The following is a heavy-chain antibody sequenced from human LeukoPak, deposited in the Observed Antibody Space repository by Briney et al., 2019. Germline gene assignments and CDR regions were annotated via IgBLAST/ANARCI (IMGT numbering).Heavy chain of an antibody. V-gene: IGHV4-59*08. CDR2: IYYSGST. CDR3: ARLYYDILTGYWIFDY. D-gene: IGHD3-9*01. CDR1: GGSISSYY. J-gene: IGHJ4*02. Sequence: SETLSLTCTVSGGSISSYYWSWIWQPPGKGLEWIGYIYYSGSTNYNPSLKSRVTISVDTSKNQFSLKLSSVTAADTAVYYCARLYYDILTGYWIFDYWGQGTLVTVSS.